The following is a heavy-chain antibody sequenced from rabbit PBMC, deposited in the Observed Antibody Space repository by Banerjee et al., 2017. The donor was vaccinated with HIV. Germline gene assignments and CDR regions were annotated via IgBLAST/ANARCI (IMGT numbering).Heavy chain of an antibody. J-gene: IGHJ4*01. CDR2: IDAGSSGST. CDR3: ARGGGGYGASCNL. Sequence: QSLEESGGDLVKPGASLTLTCTASGFSFSSSYYMCWVRQAPGKGLEWIACIDAGSSGSTWYASWAKGRFTISKTSSTTVTLQMTSLTAADTATYFCARGGGGYGASCNLWGPGTLVTVS. V-gene: IGHV1S40*01. D-gene: IGHD1-1*01. CDR1: GFSFSSSYY.